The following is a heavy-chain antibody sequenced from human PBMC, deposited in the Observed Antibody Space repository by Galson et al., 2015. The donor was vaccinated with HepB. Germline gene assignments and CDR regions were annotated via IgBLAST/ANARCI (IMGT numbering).Heavy chain of an antibody. CDR1: GFSFTTYN. CDR2: ISGDGKTT. Sequence: SLRLSCAASGFSFTTYNMQWVRQGPVKALEWLAIISGDGKTTFYADSVRGRFTISSDNSKNTLFLQMHSLRPEDTAVYYCARDFNWNYDYWGQGTLVTVSS. J-gene: IGHJ4*02. D-gene: IGHD1-1*01. CDR3: ARDFNWNYDY. V-gene: IGHV3-30*04.